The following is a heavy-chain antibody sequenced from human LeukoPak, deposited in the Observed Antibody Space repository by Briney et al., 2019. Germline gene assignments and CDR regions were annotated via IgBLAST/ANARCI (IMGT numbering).Heavy chain of an antibody. D-gene: IGHD3-9*01. CDR3: ARHPSSLRYFDCRFAFDI. CDR2: IYYSGSI. CDR1: GGSISGSNYY. Sequence: PSETLSLTCSVSGGSISGSNYYWGWVRQPPGKGLEWIASIYYSGSIYYNPSLKSRVTMSVDASKNQFSLKLSSVTAADTAVYYCARHPSSLRYFDCRFAFDIWGQGTMVTVSS. J-gene: IGHJ3*02. V-gene: IGHV4-39*01.